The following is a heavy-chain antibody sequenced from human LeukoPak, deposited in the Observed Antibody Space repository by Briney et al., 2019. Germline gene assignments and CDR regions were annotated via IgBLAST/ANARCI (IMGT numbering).Heavy chain of an antibody. CDR3: ARLHDPQISFNWFDT. CDR2: IHTSGNT. D-gene: IGHD3-16*02. CDR1: GGSITSFY. J-gene: IGHJ5*02. Sequence: PSETLSLTCTVSGGSITSFYCSWIRQPPGKQLERIGYIHTSGNTNHNPSLKSRVTMSVDTSKNQFSLHLSSVTAADTAVYYCARLHDPQISFNWFDTWGQGTLVTVSS. V-gene: IGHV4-4*09.